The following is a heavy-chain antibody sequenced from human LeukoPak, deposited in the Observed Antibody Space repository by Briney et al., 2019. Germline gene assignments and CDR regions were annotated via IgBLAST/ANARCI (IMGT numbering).Heavy chain of an antibody. D-gene: IGHD6-6*01. V-gene: IGHV3-48*03. CDR3: ARDSSILFDY. J-gene: IGHJ4*02. Sequence: PGGSLRPSCAASGFTFSSYGMHWVRQAPGKGLEWVSYISSSGSTIYYADSVKGRFTISRDNAKNSLYLQMNSLRAEDTAVYYCARDSSILFDYWGQGTLVTVSS. CDR2: ISSSGSTI. CDR1: GFTFSSYG.